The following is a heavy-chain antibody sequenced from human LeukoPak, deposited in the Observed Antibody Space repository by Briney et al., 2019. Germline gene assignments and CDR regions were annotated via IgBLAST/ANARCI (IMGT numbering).Heavy chain of an antibody. Sequence: SVKVSCKASGGTFSSYAISWVRQAPGQGLEWMGRIIPILGIANYAQKFQGRATITADKSTSTAYMELSSLRSEDTAVYYCARAMESYYYGMDVWGQGTTVTVSS. CDR2: IIPILGIA. V-gene: IGHV1-69*04. J-gene: IGHJ6*02. D-gene: IGHD1-1*01. CDR1: GGTFSSYA. CDR3: ARAMESYYYGMDV.